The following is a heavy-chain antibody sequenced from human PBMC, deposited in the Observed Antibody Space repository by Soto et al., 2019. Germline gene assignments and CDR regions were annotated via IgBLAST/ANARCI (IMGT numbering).Heavy chain of an antibody. Sequence: GGSLRLSCAVSGFRFSSFVTTWVRQAPGKGLEWVSAISGGGESTYYADSVKGRFTIFRDNSKNTLYLQMNSLRAEDTATYYCAKLETVDTGHYWGRGTLVTVSS. CDR2: ISGGGEST. CDR3: AKLETVDTGHY. CDR1: GFRFSSFV. V-gene: IGHV3-23*01. D-gene: IGHD5-18*01. J-gene: IGHJ4*02.